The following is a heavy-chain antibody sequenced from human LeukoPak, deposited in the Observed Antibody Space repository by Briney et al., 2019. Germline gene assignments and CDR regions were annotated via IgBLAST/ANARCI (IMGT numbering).Heavy chain of an antibody. CDR3: ASRFGELDY. CDR2: ISGSGGTT. J-gene: IGHJ4*02. D-gene: IGHD3-10*01. Sequence: PGGSLRLSCTASGFTFGDYAMSWVRQAPGKGLEWVSAISGSGGTTYYADSVKGRFTVSRDNSKNTLYLQMNSLRAEDTAVYYCASRFGELDYWGQGTLVTVSS. CDR1: GFTFGDYA. V-gene: IGHV3-23*01.